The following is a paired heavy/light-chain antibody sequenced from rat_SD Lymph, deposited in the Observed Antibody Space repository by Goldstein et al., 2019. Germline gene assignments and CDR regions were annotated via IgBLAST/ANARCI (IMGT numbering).Heavy chain of an antibody. CDR2: IYGGNGGT. D-gene: IGHD1-9*01. CDR1: GYTFSNYY. CDR3: ARSRHYGYNPFDY. V-gene: IGHV1-31*01. Sequence: EVQLQQSGAELVKPGASVKLSCKTSGYTFSNYYMSWLKQMPGQNIEWIGNIYGGNGGTGYNQKFKGKATLTVDKSSSTAYMDLSSLTSEDSAVYFCARSRHYGYNPFDYWGQGVMVTVSS. J-gene: IGHJ2*01.
Light chain of an antibody. V-gene: IGKV4S18*01. CDR1: SSVSY. Sequence: EIVLTQSPTTMAASPGEKVTLNCLASSSVSYMNWYQQKSGASPKLWIYGTSNLASGVPNRFSGSGSGTSYSLTISSMEAEDVATYYCLQLSSYPLTFGSGTKLEIK. CDR3: LQLSSYPLT. CDR2: GTS. J-gene: IGKJ4*01.